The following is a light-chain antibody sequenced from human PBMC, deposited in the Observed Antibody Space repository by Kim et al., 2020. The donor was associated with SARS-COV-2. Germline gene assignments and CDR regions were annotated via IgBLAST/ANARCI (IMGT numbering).Light chain of an antibody. CDR3: SAWDSRLGAWV. CDR1: THNVGNRR. Sequence: REAATLPWTHDTHNVGNRRKTWLQHQQGPPPKLLSYRNNGPPSGISERFSASGSGTAASLTVTGLQPEDEADYYCSAWDSRLGAWVFGGGTKLTVL. V-gene: IGLV10-54*04. CDR2: RNN. J-gene: IGLJ3*02.